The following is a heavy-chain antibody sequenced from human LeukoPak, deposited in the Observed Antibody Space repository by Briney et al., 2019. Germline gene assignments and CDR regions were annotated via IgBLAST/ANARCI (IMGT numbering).Heavy chain of an antibody. CDR1: GFTFSRYA. CDR2: ISSNGGST. D-gene: IGHD2-15*01. V-gene: IGHV3-64*01. J-gene: IGHJ4*02. CDR3: ARGPYCSGGSCYGYFDY. Sequence: GGSLRLSCAASGFTFSRYAMHWVRQAPGKGLEYVSAISSNGGSTYYANSVKGRFTISGDNSKNTLYLQMGSLRAEDMAVYYCARGPYCSGGSCYGYFDYWGQGTLVTVSS.